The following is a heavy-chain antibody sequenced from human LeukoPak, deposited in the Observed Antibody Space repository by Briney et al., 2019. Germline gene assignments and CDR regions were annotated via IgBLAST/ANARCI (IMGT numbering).Heavy chain of an antibody. V-gene: IGHV4-61*02. D-gene: IGHD3-3*01. Sequence: SQTLSLTCTVSGGSISNGSYYWSWIRQPAGKGLEWIGRIYTSGSTYYNPSLTSRVIISVDTSKNQFSLKLSSVTAADTAVYYCARVRVFGVVSVRGFYYYYMDVWGKGTTVTVSS. CDR3: ARVRVFGVVSVRGFYYYYMDV. CDR1: GGSISNGSYY. CDR2: IYTSGST. J-gene: IGHJ6*03.